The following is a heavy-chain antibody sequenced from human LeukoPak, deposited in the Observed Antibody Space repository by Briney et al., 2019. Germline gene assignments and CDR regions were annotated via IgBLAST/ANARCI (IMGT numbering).Heavy chain of an antibody. CDR3: ARLETTPYYFDY. J-gene: IGHJ4*02. V-gene: IGHV3-21*01. D-gene: IGHD1-1*01. Sequence: GGSLRLSCAASGFSLSSYEMNWVRQAPGKGLEWVSSISRSSTYISYADSVKGRFTISRDNAKNSLYLQMNSLRAEDTAVYYCARLETTPYYFDYWGQGTLVTVSS. CDR1: GFSLSSYE. CDR2: ISRSSTYI.